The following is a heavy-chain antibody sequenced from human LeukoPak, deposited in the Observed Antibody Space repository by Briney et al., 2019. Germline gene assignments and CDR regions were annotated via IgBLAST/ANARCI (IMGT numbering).Heavy chain of an antibody. V-gene: IGHV4-59*12. Sequence: SETLSLTCTVSGGTISSYYWNWIRQPPGKGLEWIGYIHDSGSTKYNPSLKSRVTISVDTSKNQFSLKLSSVTAADTAVYYCARNFDSHNAFDIWGQGTKVTVSS. CDR3: ARNFDSHNAFDI. D-gene: IGHD3-22*01. CDR1: GGTISSYY. CDR2: IHDSGST. J-gene: IGHJ3*02.